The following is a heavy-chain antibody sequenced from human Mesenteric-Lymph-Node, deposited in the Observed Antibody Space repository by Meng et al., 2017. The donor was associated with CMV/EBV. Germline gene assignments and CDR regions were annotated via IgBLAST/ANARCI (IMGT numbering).Heavy chain of an antibody. CDR3: ARGGSYYVGYYFDY. D-gene: IGHD1-26*01. J-gene: IGHJ4*02. V-gene: IGHV3-30*02. Sequence: GGSLRLSCEASGFTFNTYGFHWVRQAPGKGLEWVTFIRYDGGKDYYAESVKGRFTISRDNSMNRLYLQMNSLRAEDTAVYYCARGGSYYVGYYFDYWGQGTLVTVSS. CDR1: GFTFNTYG. CDR2: IRYDGGKD.